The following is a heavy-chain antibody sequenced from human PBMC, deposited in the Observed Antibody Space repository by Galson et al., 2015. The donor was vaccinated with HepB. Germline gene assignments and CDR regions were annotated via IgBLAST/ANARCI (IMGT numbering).Heavy chain of an antibody. D-gene: IGHD4-23*01. CDR1: GYSFTTSW. CDR3: ARPGYGGNSEHWGQGTLVTVSSGSASAPTLFPLVSCENSPAAYYRDNTGYRATFDI. J-gene: IGHJ3*02. V-gene: IGHV5-51*01. CDR2: IYPGDSDT. Sequence: QSGAEVKKPGESLKISCKGSGYSFTTSWIGWVRQMPGKGLEWMGIIYPGDSDTRYSPSFQGQVTISADKSISTAYLQWSSLKASDSALYYCARPGYGGNSEHWGQGTLVTVSSGSASAPTLFPLVSCENSPAAYYRDNTGYRATFDIWGQGTMVTVSS.